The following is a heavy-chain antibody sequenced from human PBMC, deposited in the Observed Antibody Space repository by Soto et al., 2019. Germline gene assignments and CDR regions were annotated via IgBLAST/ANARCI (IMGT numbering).Heavy chain of an antibody. CDR2: MNPNSGNT. D-gene: IGHD7-27*01. CDR1: GYTFTSYD. J-gene: IGHJ6*02. V-gene: IGHV1-8*01. Sequence: GASVKGSFKASGYTFTSYDINWVRQAPGQGLEWMGWMNPNSGNTGYAQKFQGRVTMTRNTSISTAYMELSSLRSEDTAVYYCARGIGTGDGYYYGMDVWGQGTTVTVSS. CDR3: ARGIGTGDGYYYGMDV.